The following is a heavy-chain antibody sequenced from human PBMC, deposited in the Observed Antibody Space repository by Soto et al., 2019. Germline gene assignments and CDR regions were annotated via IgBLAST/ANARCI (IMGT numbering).Heavy chain of an antibody. CDR3: ARHYDFWSGFNYYYGMDV. CDR2: FYPGDSDT. V-gene: IGHV5-51*01. Sequence: HGESLKISCQGSWYTFTTYLIVWVRQMPPKGLAWVGMFYPGDSDTKFSPSLQDQVHYSVDKAINTAYLQWSLLKPPDPAMYYFARHYDFWSGFNYYYGMDVWGQGTTVTVSS. D-gene: IGHD3-3*01. J-gene: IGHJ6*02. CDR1: WYTFTTYL.